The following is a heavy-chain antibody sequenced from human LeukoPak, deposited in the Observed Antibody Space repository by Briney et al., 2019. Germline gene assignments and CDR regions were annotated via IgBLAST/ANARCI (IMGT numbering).Heavy chain of an antibody. Sequence: SETLSLTCTVSGGSISSHYWSWIRQPPGKGLEWIGYIYYSGSTNYNPFLKSRVTISVDTSKNQFSLKLSSVTAADTAVYYCAREWLRDPAVIPENAFDIWGQGTMVTVSS. CDR3: AREWLRDPAVIPENAFDI. D-gene: IGHD2-2*02. CDR1: GGSISSHY. CDR2: IYYSGST. V-gene: IGHV4-59*11. J-gene: IGHJ3*02.